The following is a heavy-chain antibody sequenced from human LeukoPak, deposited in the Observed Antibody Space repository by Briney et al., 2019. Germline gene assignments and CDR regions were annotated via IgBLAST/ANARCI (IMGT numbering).Heavy chain of an antibody. CDR3: ARVTLTGYYAFDY. Sequence: GGSLRLSCEASGFTFSSYSMNWVRQAPGKGLEWISYISTSTTTIYYAESVKGRFTISRDTAKNSLYLQMNSLRADDTAIYYCARVTLTGYYAFDYWGQGTLVTVSS. CDR1: GFTFSSYS. J-gene: IGHJ4*02. CDR2: ISTSTTTI. D-gene: IGHD3-9*01. V-gene: IGHV3-48*04.